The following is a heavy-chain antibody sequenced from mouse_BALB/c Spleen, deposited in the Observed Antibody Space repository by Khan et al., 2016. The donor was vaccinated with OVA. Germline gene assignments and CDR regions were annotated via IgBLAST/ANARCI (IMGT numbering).Heavy chain of an antibody. CDR3: GRDRIDF. CDR2: INPTSGYT. J-gene: IGHJ2*01. CDR1: GYTFTSYW. V-gene: IGHV1-7*01. Sequence: QIQLVQSGAELAKPGASVKMSCTASGYTFTSYWMHWIKQRPGQGLEWIGYINPTSGYTDYNQKFKDKATLTADKSSSTAYMQLSSLTSDDSAVYYCGRDRIDFWGQGTALTVSS.